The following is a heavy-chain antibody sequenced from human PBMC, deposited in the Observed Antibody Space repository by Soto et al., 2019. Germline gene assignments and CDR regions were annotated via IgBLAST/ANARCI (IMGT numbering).Heavy chain of an antibody. J-gene: IGHJ4*02. Sequence: PSETMDLAIAVFGWSFSGYYWGWIRPNPGKGLEWIGEINHSGSTNYNPSLRSRVTISVDTSKNRFSLNLTSVTAADTAVYYCAKDLRITGYTGGWSLFDFCGEGTLVTVSS. CDR2: INHSGST. V-gene: IGHV4-34*01. CDR3: AKDLRITGYTGGWSLFDF. D-gene: IGHD6-19*01. CDR1: GWSFSGYY.